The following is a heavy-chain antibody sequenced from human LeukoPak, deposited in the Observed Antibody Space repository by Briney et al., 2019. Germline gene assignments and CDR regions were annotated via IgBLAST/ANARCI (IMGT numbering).Heavy chain of an antibody. J-gene: IGHJ4*02. Sequence: ASVKVSCKASGCTFNDFYIHWVRLAPGQGLEYVGWITPKSGDTDSPQSFQGRVTMTRDASISTAYMELSSLRSDDTAVYFCARVSAAEERAWAYWGQGTLLTVSS. CDR1: GCTFNDFY. CDR2: ITPKSGDT. CDR3: ARVSAAEERAWAY. V-gene: IGHV1-2*02. D-gene: IGHD1-1*01.